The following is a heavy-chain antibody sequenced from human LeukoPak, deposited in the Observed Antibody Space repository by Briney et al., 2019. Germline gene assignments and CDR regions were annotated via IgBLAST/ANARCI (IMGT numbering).Heavy chain of an antibody. CDR2: IYYSGST. Sequence: SETLSLTCTVSGGSISSGSYYWGWIRQPPGKGLEWIGSIYYSGSTYYNPSLKSRLTIFVDTSKNQFSLKLSSVTAADTAVYYCARCYGYSYASGSYYVDYWGQGTLVTVSS. J-gene: IGHJ4*02. CDR1: GGSISSGSYY. D-gene: IGHD3-10*01. V-gene: IGHV4-39*01. CDR3: ARCYGYSYASGSYYVDY.